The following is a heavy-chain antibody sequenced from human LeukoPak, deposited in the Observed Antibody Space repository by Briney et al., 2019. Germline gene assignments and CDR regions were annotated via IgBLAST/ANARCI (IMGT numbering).Heavy chain of an antibody. J-gene: IGHJ4*02. D-gene: IGHD6-19*01. CDR2: ISSRGDST. CDR3: VKGPRPDITVAHTVEN. Sequence: GGSLRLSCGASGFIFSNYAMSWVRQVPGRGLEWVSTISSRGDSTYVADSVKGRFTISRDNSKNSLYLQMNTVRAEDTAVYYCVKGPRPDITVAHTVENWGQGTLVTVSS. CDR1: GFIFSNYA. V-gene: IGHV3-23*01.